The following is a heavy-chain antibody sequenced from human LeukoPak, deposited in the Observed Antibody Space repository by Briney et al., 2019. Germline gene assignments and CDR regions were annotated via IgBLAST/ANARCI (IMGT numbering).Heavy chain of an antibody. J-gene: IGHJ4*02. Sequence: GGSLRLSCAASGFTFSDYYMSWIRQAPGKGLGWVSYISSGRNTIYHADSVKGRFTISRDNAKNSLYLQMNSLRAEDTAIYYCAREGIGSHGRYYFDYGGQGTLVTVSS. CDR3: AREGIGSHGRYYFDY. CDR1: GFTFSDYY. V-gene: IGHV3-11*04. CDR2: ISSGRNTI. D-gene: IGHD1-26*01.